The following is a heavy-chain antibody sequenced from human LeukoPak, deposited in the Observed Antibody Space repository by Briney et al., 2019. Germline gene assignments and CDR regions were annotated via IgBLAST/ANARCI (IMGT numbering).Heavy chain of an antibody. CDR1: GYTFTSYA. CDR3: ARPGDIVVVPAATPFDY. D-gene: IGHD2-2*01. Sequence: ASVKVSCKASGYTFTSYAMHWVRQAPGQRLEWMGWINAGNGNTKYSQKFQGRVTITRDTYASTAYMELSSLRSEDTAVYYCARPGDIVVVPAATPFDYWGQGTLVTVSS. V-gene: IGHV1-3*01. J-gene: IGHJ4*02. CDR2: INAGNGNT.